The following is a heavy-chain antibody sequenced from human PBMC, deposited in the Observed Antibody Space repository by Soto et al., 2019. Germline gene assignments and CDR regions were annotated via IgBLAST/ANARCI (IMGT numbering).Heavy chain of an antibody. CDR3: AREADYYYGMDV. D-gene: IGHD6-19*01. V-gene: IGHV4-30-2*01. Sequence: SETLSLTCAVSGGSISSGGYSWSRIRQPPGKGLEWIGYIYHSGSTYYNPSLKSRVTISVDRSKNQFSLKLSSVTAADTAVYYCAREADYYYGMDVWGQGTTVTVSS. CDR1: GGSISSGGYS. CDR2: IYHSGST. J-gene: IGHJ6*02.